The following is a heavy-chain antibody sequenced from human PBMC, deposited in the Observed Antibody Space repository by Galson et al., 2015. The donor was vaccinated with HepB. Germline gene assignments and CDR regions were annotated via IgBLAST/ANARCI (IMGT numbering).Heavy chain of an antibody. CDR2: FNAGNGNT. CDR1: GYSFTGYG. CDR3: ARDHYGSGPKVGGMDV. V-gene: IGHV1-3*01. Sequence: SVKVSCKASGYSFTGYGIHWVRQAPGQRLEWMGWFNAGNGNTKYPQKFQGRVTFTRDTSASTAYMELSSLRSEGTAVYYCARDHYGSGPKVGGMDVWGQGTTATVSS. D-gene: IGHD3-10*01. J-gene: IGHJ6*02.